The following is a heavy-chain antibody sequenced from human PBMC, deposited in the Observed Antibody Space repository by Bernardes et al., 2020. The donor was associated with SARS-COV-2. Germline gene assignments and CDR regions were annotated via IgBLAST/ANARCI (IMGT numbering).Heavy chain of an antibody. V-gene: IGHV4-39*01. Sequence: LSLTCTVSSGSISSTSHYWGWIRQSPGKGLEWIGSISSNGNTYFNPSLKSRVTISVDTSKNQFSLNLSSVTAADTAVYYCARSDFWSGFYTIFDYWGQGTLVTVSS. D-gene: IGHD3-3*01. CDR2: ISSNGNT. CDR3: ARSDFWSGFYTIFDY. CDR1: SGSISSTSHY. J-gene: IGHJ4*01.